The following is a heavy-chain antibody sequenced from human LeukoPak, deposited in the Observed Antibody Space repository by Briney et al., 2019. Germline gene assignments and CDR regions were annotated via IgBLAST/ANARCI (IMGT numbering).Heavy chain of an antibody. V-gene: IGHV1-2*02. CDR2: INPKNGDT. CDR1: GYTFTGYY. D-gene: IGHD3-10*01. CDR3: ASNMVRGVIDYYYYMDV. J-gene: IGHJ6*03. Sequence: ASVKVSCKASGYTFTGYYMHWVRQAPGQGLEWMGWINPKNGDTNYAQKFQDRVTMTRDTSISTAYMELSRLRSDDTAVYYCASNMVRGVIDYYYYMDVWGKGTTVTISS.